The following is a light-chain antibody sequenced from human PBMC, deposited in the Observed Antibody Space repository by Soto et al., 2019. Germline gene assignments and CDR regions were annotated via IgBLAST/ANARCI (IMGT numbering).Light chain of an antibody. CDR3: QQYGSSPFP. CDR1: QSVSSSY. V-gene: IGKV3-20*01. Sequence: EIVLTQSPGTLSLSPGERATLSCRASQSVSSSYLAWYQQKPGQAPRLLIYGASSRATGIPDRFSGSGSGTDFTLTISRLEPEDFAVYYCQQYGSSPFPFGQ. J-gene: IGKJ1*01. CDR2: GAS.